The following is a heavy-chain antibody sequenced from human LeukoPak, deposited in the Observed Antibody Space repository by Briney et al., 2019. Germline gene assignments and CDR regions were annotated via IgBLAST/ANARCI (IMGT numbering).Heavy chain of an antibody. J-gene: IGHJ5*02. CDR2: INSDGSST. CDR1: GFTFSSYW. Sequence: PGGSLRLSCAASGFTFSSYWMHWVRQAPGKGLVWVSRINSDGSSTSYADSVKGRFTISRDNAKNTLYLQMNGLRAEDTAVYYCAREYGVGANWFDPWGQGTLVTVSS. D-gene: IGHD4-17*01. V-gene: IGHV3-74*01. CDR3: AREYGVGANWFDP.